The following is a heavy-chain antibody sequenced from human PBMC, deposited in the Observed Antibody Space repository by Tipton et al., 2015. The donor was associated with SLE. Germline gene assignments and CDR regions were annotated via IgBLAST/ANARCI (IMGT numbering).Heavy chain of an antibody. J-gene: IGHJ4*02. CDR2: IYSSGGT. CDR1: GDSISSNGYY. V-gene: IGHV4-61*02. D-gene: IGHD4/OR15-4a*01. Sequence: LRLSCTVSGDSISSNGYYWTWIRQPAGKGLEWIGRIYSSGGTNYHPSLTGRLTIFLDTSNNQFSLKLTSVTAAGTAGYYCAAERQGARGFLDYWGQGTLATVSS. CDR3: AAERQGARGFLDY.